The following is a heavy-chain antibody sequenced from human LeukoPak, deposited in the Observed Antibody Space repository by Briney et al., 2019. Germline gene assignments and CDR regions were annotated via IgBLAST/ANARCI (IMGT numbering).Heavy chain of an antibody. CDR3: ARNQPSYYDIFPPLDY. D-gene: IGHD3-9*01. Sequence: GGSLRLSCAASGFTFSSYAMYWVRQAPGKGLEWVAVISYDGSDKFYADSVKGRFTISRDSSKNTLYLQMNSLRAEDTAVYYCARNQPSYYDIFPPLDYWGQGTLVTVSS. J-gene: IGHJ4*02. CDR2: ISYDGSDK. CDR1: GFTFSSYA. V-gene: IGHV3-30*04.